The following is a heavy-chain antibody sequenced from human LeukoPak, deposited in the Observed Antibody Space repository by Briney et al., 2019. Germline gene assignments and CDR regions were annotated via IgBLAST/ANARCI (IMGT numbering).Heavy chain of an antibody. CDR3: ARGTGGLNYYYYYYMDV. J-gene: IGHJ6*03. V-gene: IGHV1-18*01. CDR1: GYTFTNYG. D-gene: IGHD1-14*01. CDR2: ISANNGNT. Sequence: GASVKVSCKASGYTFTNYGFSWVRQAPGQGLEWMGWISANNGNTNYAQKLQGRVTMTTDTSTSTAYMELSSLRSEDTAVYYCARGTGGLNYYYYYYMDVWGKGTTVTVSS.